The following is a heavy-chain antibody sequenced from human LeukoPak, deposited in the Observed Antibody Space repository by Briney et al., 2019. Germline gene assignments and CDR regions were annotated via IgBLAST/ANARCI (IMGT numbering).Heavy chain of an antibody. D-gene: IGHD5-12*01. CDR1: GYTFTSYY. J-gene: IGHJ2*01. CDR3: ARDKVAQSPYWYFDL. CDR2: INPSGGST. Sequence: ASVKVSCKASGYTFTSYYMHWVRQAPGQGLEWMGTINPSGGSTSYAQKFQGRVTMTRDTSTSTVYMELSSLRSEDTAVYYCARDKVAQSPYWYFDLWGRGTLVTVSS. V-gene: IGHV1-46*01.